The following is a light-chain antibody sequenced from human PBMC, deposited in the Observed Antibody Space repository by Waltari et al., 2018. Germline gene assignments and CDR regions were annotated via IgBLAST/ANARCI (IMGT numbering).Light chain of an antibody. V-gene: IGLV2-14*03. CDR3: SSYTSSTSLVI. J-gene: IGLJ2*01. CDR2: DVT. Sequence: QSALTQPASVSGSPGQSITISCTGTDNDLVYYDYLAWYQQLPGKAPKLLIYDVTTRPLGLSNRFSGSKSGNTASLTISGLEAEDEGDYYCSSYTSSTSLVIFGGGTKLTVL. CDR1: DNDLVYYDY.